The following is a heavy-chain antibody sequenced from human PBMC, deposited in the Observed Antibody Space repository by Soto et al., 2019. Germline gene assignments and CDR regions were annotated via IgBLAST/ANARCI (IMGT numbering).Heavy chain of an antibody. V-gene: IGHV4-4*01. D-gene: IGHD3-10*01. CDR1: GGSISSSNW. CDR3: ARAEVGGVIWGPYLDV. Sequence: SETLSLTCAVSGGSISSSNWWSWVRQPPGKGPDWIGEIYHSGRTNYNPSLKSRVTISVDKSRNQFSLKVSSVTAADTAGYCCARAEVGGVIWGPYLDVWGQGTAVTAS. J-gene: IGHJ6*02. CDR2: IYHSGRT.